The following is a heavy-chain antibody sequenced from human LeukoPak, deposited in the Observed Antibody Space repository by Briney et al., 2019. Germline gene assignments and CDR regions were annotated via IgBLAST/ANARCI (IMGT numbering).Heavy chain of an antibody. V-gene: IGHV3-30-3*01. CDR2: ISYDGSNK. CDR3: ARGDFWSGYPVDY. J-gene: IGHJ4*02. D-gene: IGHD3-3*01. CDR1: GFTFSSYA. Sequence: GGSLRLSCAASGFTFSSYAMHWVRQAPGKGLEWVAVISYDGSNKYYADSVKGRFTISRDNSKNTLYLQMNSLRAEDTAVYYCARGDFWSGYPVDYWGQGTLVTVSS.